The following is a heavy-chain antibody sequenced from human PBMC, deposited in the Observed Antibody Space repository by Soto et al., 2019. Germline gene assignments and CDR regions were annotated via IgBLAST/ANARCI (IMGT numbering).Heavy chain of an antibody. D-gene: IGHD2-21*02. CDR2: ISYDGSNK. Sequence: QVQLVESGGGVVQPGRSLRLSCAASGFTFSSYGMHWVRQAPGKGLEWVAVISYDGSNKYYADSVKGRFTISRDNSKNTLYLKMNSLGAEDTAVYYCAKDWDIVVVTAIRYGMDVWGQGTTVTVSS. V-gene: IGHV3-30*18. CDR3: AKDWDIVVVTAIRYGMDV. CDR1: GFTFSSYG. J-gene: IGHJ6*02.